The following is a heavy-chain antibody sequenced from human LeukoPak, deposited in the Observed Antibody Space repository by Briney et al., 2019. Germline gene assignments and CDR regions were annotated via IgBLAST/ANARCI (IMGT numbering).Heavy chain of an antibody. J-gene: IGHJ4*02. V-gene: IGHV1-46*01. CDR1: GYTFTTYY. Sequence: ASVKVSCKASGYTFTTYYMHWVRQAPGQGLEWMGIINPSGGSTSYAQKFQGRVTMTRDTSTSTVYMELSSLRSEDTAVYYCARDPTNYDFWSGYDYWGQGTLVTVSS. CDR3: ARDPTNYDFWSGYDY. CDR2: INPSGGST. D-gene: IGHD3-3*01.